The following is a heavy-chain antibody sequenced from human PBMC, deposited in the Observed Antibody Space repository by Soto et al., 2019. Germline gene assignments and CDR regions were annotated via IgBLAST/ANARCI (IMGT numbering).Heavy chain of an antibody. Sequence: QVKLQESGPGLVKPSETLSLTCIVSGGSISNYYWSWIRQPPGKGLEWIGYIYYRGSTNYNPSLKSRVTISVDTSKNQFSRKLSSVTAADTAVYYCARGGYNWNDVTDYWGQGTLVTVSS. V-gene: IGHV4-59*01. J-gene: IGHJ4*02. CDR2: IYYRGST. D-gene: IGHD1-20*01. CDR3: ARGGYNWNDVTDY. CDR1: GGSISNYY.